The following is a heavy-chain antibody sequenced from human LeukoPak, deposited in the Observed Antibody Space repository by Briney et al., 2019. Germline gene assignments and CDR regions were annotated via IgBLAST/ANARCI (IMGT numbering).Heavy chain of an antibody. Sequence: GESLKISCQGSGYSFTSYWIGWVRQMPGKGLEWMGIIYPGDSDTRYSPSFQGQVTISADKSISTVYLQWSSLKASDTAMYYCARPKTVTNRLYAFDIWGQGTMVTVSS. D-gene: IGHD4-17*01. J-gene: IGHJ3*02. CDR1: GYSFTSYW. V-gene: IGHV5-51*01. CDR2: IYPGDSDT. CDR3: ARPKTVTNRLYAFDI.